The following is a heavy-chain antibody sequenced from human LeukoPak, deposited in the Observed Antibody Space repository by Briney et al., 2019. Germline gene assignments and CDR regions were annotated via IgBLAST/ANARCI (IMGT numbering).Heavy chain of an antibody. Sequence: GRSLTLSCAASGFTFDDYAMHWVRQAPGKGVEWVSGISWYSGSIGYADPVKGRFTISRNNAKNSLYLQMNSLRAEDTALYYCAKDMFPAAAKAHFDYWGQGTLVTVSS. CDR1: GFTFDDYA. D-gene: IGHD2-2*01. J-gene: IGHJ4*02. CDR3: AKDMFPAAAKAHFDY. V-gene: IGHV3-9*01. CDR2: ISWYSGSI.